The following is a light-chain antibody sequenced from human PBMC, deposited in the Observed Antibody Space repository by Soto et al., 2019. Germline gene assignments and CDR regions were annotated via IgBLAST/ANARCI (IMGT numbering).Light chain of an antibody. CDR1: QSVSSSY. CDR3: QQYGSLSWT. J-gene: IGKJ1*01. CDR2: DAS. V-gene: IGKV3-20*01. Sequence: EIVLTQSPGTLSLSPGERATLSCRASQSVSSSYLAWYQQKPGQAPRLLIYDASNRATDIPDRFSGSGSGTDFTLTISRLEPEDFAVYYCQQYGSLSWTFGQGTKVDIK.